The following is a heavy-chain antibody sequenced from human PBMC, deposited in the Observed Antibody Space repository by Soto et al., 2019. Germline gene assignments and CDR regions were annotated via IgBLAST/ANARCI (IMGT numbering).Heavy chain of an antibody. CDR2: IYYSGST. D-gene: IGHD1-26*01. Sequence: PSETLSLTCTISGGSISSGDYYWSWIRQPPGKGLEWIGYIYYSGSTYYNPSLKSRVTISVDTSKNQFSLKLSSVTAADTVVYYCAQDGSGSYYQFDYWGQGTLVTVSS. CDR1: GGSISSGDYY. CDR3: AQDGSGSYYQFDY. J-gene: IGHJ4*02. V-gene: IGHV4-30-4*01.